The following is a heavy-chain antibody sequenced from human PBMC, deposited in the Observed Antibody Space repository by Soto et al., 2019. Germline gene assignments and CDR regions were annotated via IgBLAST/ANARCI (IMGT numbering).Heavy chain of an antibody. V-gene: IGHV5-10-1*01. CDR2: IDPSDSYT. CDR3: ARHRGDSSSWYDYYYGMDV. D-gene: IGHD6-13*01. Sequence: HGESLKISCKGSGYSFTSYWISWVRQMPGKGLEWMGRIDPSDSYTNYRPSFQGHVTISADKSISTAYLQWSSLKASDTAMDYCARHRGDSSSWYDYYYGMDVWGQGTTVTVSS. J-gene: IGHJ6*02. CDR1: GYSFTSYW.